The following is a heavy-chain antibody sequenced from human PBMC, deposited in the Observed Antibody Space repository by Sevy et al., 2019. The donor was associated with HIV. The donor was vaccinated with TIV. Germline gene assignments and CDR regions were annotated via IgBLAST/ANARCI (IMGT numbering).Heavy chain of an antibody. J-gene: IGHJ4*02. Sequence: SETLSLTCTVSGYSISSGYYWGWIRQPPGKGLEWIANIYHRGSTYYNPSLKSRLTISVDTSKNQFSLKLSSVTAADTAMYYCARVRGYFDYWGQGTLVTVSS. CDR3: ARVRGYFDY. CDR2: IYHRGST. CDR1: GYSISSGYY. V-gene: IGHV4-38-2*02.